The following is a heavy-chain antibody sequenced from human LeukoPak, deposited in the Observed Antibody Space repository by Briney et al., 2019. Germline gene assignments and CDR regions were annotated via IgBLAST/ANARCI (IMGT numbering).Heavy chain of an antibody. CDR3: ARGLRGPDY. CDR2: ISGSGAKT. V-gene: IGHV3-23*01. J-gene: IGHJ4*02. Sequence: GGSLRLSCAASGITFSNFAMSWVRQAPGRGLEWVATISGSGAKTYYADSVKGRFTISRDNSKNTMFLQMNRLRDEDTAVYYCARGLRGPDYWGQGTQVTVSS. CDR1: GITFSNFA.